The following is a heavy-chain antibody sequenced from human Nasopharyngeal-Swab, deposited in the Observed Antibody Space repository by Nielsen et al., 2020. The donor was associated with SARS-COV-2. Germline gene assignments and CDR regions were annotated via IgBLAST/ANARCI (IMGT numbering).Heavy chain of an antibody. V-gene: IGHV4-39*01. CDR2: IYYSGST. CDR1: GGSISSSSYY. J-gene: IGHJ3*02. D-gene: IGHD2-2*01. CDR3: ARNCSSTSLDAFDI. Sequence: SETLSLTCTVSGGSISSSSYYWGWIRQPPGKGLEWIGSIYYSGSTYYNPSLKSRVTISVDTSKNQFSLKLSSVTAADTAVYYCARNCSSTSLDAFDIWGQGTMVTVSS.